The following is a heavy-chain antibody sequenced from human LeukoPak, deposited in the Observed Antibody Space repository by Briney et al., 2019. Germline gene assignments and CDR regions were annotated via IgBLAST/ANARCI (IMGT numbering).Heavy chain of an antibody. V-gene: IGHV3-30*18. Sequence: GGSLRLSCAASGFTFSSYGMHWVRQAPGKGLEWVAVISYDGSNKYYADSVKGRFTISRDNSKNTLYLQMNGLRAEDTAVYYCAKGMKIAYWGQGTLVTVSS. J-gene: IGHJ4*02. D-gene: IGHD2-8*01. CDR2: ISYDGSNK. CDR1: GFTFSSYG. CDR3: AKGMKIAY.